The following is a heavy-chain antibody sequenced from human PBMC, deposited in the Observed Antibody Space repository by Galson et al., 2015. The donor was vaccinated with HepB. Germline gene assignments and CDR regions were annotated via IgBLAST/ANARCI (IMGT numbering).Heavy chain of an antibody. D-gene: IGHD2-15*01. Sequence: CAISGDSVSSTNTAWNWIRQSPSRGLEWLGRTYYRSKWYNDYAVSVKSRITINPDTSKNQFSLKLSSVTAADTAVYYCARDDCSGGSCYYYYYYGMDVWGQGTTVTVSS. CDR2: TYYRSKWYN. CDR3: ARDDCSGGSCYYYYYYGMDV. J-gene: IGHJ6*02. CDR1: GDSVSSTNTA. V-gene: IGHV6-1*01.